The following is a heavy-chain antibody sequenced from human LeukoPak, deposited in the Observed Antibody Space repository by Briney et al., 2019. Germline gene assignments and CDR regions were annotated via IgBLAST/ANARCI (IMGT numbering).Heavy chain of an antibody. CDR3: ARDRYCSSTSCYGPGDAFDI. CDR1: GFTFSSYD. D-gene: IGHD2-2*01. J-gene: IGHJ3*02. CDR2: IGTAGDT. V-gene: IGHV3-13*01. Sequence: GGSLRLSCAASGFTFSSYDMHWVRQATGKGLEWVSAIGTAGDTYYPGSVKGRFTISRENAKNSLYPQMNSLRAGDTAVYYCARDRYCSSTSCYGPGDAFDIWGQGTMVTVSS.